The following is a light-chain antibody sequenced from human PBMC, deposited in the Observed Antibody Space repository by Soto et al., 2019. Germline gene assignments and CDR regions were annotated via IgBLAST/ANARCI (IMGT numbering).Light chain of an antibody. Sequence: DIVMTQSPDSLAVSLGERATINCKSSQSVSYTSNSKNLLAWYQQKPGQPPKLLIYWSSPRESGVPDRFSGSGSGKDFTLTISRLQAEDVAVYYCHQYCNTPYTFGQGTKLEIK. CDR2: WSS. CDR1: QSVSYTSNSKNL. V-gene: IGKV4-1*01. J-gene: IGKJ2*01. CDR3: HQYCNTPYT.